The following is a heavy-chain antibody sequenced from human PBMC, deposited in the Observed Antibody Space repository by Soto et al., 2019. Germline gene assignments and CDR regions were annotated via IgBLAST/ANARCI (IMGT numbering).Heavy chain of an antibody. J-gene: IGHJ4*02. Sequence: PGGSLRLSCAASGFTFSSYIMTWVRQAPGEGLEWVSGISGSGGSTYYADSVKGRFTISRDNSKSTLFLHMNSLRAEDTAVYYCAGVLYAAAGTWSRFDYWGQGALVTVSA. CDR2: ISGSGGST. D-gene: IGHD6-13*01. CDR1: GFTFSSYI. V-gene: IGHV3-23*01. CDR3: AGVLYAAAGTWSRFDY.